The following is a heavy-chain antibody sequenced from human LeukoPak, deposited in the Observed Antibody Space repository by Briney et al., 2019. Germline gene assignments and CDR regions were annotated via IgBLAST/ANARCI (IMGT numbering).Heavy chain of an antibody. V-gene: IGHV4-59*01. J-gene: IGHJ6*03. CDR1: CGSISVYY. CDR3: ARLLEMTTYYYYMDV. Sequence: SETLSLTCTVSCGSISVYYWSWIRQPPGKGLEWIGYISYSGNTNYNPSLKSRLTISVDTSKNQFSLKVSSVTAADTAVYYCARLLEMTTYYYYMDVWGKGTTVTISS. CDR2: ISYSGNT. D-gene: IGHD5-24*01.